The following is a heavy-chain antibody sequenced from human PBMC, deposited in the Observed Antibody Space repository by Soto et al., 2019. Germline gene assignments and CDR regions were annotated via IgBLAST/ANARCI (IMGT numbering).Heavy chain of an antibody. Sequence: GGSLRLSCVASGFTFSRFSMNWVRQAPGKGLEWLSYISTTGNTIFYADSVKGRFTISRDNANNSLSLQMNSLRDEDTAVYCCARGNFEVVVSSSRWFDPWGQGTLVTVSS. CDR3: ARGNFEVVVSSSRWFDP. CDR2: ISTTGNTI. D-gene: IGHD2-15*01. V-gene: IGHV3-48*02. J-gene: IGHJ5*02. CDR1: GFTFSRFS.